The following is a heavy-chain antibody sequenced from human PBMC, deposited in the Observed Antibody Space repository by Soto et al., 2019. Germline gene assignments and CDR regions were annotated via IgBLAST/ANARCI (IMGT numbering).Heavy chain of an antibody. Sequence: QVQLVQSGAEVKKPGASVKVSCKASGGTFSSYAISWVRQAPGQGLEWMGGIIPIFGTANYAQKFQGRVTITADESTSTAYMELSSLRSEDTAVYYCARDMVVVAATHRDYYYYGMDVWGQGTTVTVSS. D-gene: IGHD2-15*01. V-gene: IGHV1-69*01. CDR2: IIPIFGTA. CDR1: GGTFSSYA. J-gene: IGHJ6*02. CDR3: ARDMVVVAATHRDYYYYGMDV.